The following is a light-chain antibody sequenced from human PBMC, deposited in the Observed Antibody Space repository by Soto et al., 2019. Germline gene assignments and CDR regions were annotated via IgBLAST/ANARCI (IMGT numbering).Light chain of an antibody. CDR1: QSIDNL. CDR3: QQYYSYPWT. J-gene: IGKJ1*01. V-gene: IGKV1-5*03. CDR2: KAS. Sequence: DIHVTQSPSTLSASVGDRVAITCRASQSIDNLLVWYQQKPGKAPKLLIYKASKLESGVPSGFSGSGSGTDFTLTINRLQPDDFATYYCQQYYSYPWTFGQGTKVDIK.